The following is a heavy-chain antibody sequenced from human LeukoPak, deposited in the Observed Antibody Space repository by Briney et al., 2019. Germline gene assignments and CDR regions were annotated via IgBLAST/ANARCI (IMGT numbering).Heavy chain of an antibody. J-gene: IGHJ4*02. CDR2: ISGSGVKT. V-gene: IGHV3-23*01. CDR1: GFTFSSYG. D-gene: IGHD3-22*01. CDR3: AKEGVIYYDSSGYYPNFDY. Sequence: GGSLRLSCVASGFTFSSYGMSWVRQAPGKGLEWVSSISGSGVKTYYADSVKGRFTISRDNSKNTLYLQMNSLRAEDTAVYYCAKEGVIYYDSSGYYPNFDYWGQGTLVTVSS.